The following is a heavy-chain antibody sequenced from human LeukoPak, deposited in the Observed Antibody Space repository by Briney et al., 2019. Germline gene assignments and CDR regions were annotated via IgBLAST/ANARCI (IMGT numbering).Heavy chain of an antibody. CDR1: GFTFSSYW. CDR2: IKQDGSEK. V-gene: IGHV3-7*01. D-gene: IGHD6-19*01. J-gene: IGHJ4*02. CDR3: ARPQTPGYSSGWLSK. Sequence: PGGSLRLSCAASGFTFSSYWMTWARHAPGKGLEWVANIKQDGSEKYYVDSVKGRFTVSRDNTRNSLYLQMNSLRAEDTAVYYCARPQTPGYSSGWLSKWGQGSLVTVSS.